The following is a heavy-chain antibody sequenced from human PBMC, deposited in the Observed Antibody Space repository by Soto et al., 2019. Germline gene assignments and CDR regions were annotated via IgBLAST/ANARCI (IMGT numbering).Heavy chain of an antibody. CDR1: GFTFRNYA. V-gene: IGHV3-30*04. CDR2: ISRDGTNK. D-gene: IGHD4-4*01. CDR3: AKDLQPEGPTFFFPPVSTPDGMDV. Sequence: LRLSCAASGFTFRNYAIHWVRQAPGKGLEWVAVISRDGTNKYYVDSVKGRFTISRDNSRDTVYLQMNTLRANDTAVYYCAKDLQPEGPTFFFPPVSTPDGMDVWGRGTTVTVSS. J-gene: IGHJ6*02.